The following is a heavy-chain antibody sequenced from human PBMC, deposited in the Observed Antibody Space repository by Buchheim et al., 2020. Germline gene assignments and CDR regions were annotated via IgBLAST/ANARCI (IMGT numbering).Heavy chain of an antibody. V-gene: IGHV3-30*03. D-gene: IGHD5-18*01. CDR2: ISYDGSNK. CDR1: GFTFSSYG. J-gene: IGHJ6*02. CDR3: ATQYVDTAMVIRESYYYYYGMDV. Sequence: QVQLVESGGGVVQPGRSLRLSCAASGFTFSSYGMHWVRQAPGKGLEWVAVISYDGSNKYYADSVKGRFTISRDNSKNTLYLQMNSLRAEDTAVYYCATQYVDTAMVIRESYYYYYGMDVWGQGTT.